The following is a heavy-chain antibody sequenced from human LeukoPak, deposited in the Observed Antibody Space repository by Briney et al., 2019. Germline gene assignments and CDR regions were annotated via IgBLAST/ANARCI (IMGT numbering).Heavy chain of an antibody. CDR2: IIPIFGTA. CDR1: GGTFSSYA. J-gene: IGHJ6*03. D-gene: IGHD4-17*01. Sequence: SVKVSCKASGGTFSSYAISWVRQAPGQGLERMGRIIPIFGTANYAQKFQGRVTITTDESTSTAYMELSSLRSEDTAVYYCARAQNDYGDFLYYYYMDVWGKGTTVTVSS. V-gene: IGHV1-69*05. CDR3: ARAQNDYGDFLYYYYMDV.